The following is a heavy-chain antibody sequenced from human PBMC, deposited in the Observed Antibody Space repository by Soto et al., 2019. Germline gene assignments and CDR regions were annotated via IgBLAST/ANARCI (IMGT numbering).Heavy chain of an antibody. CDR1: GYTFSDYA. CDR3: AREGSMTGSPHNCWFAA. Sequence: ASVKVSCKASGYTFSDYAIHWVRQAPGQSLEWMGWINAGNGNTKYSQNFQGRVTNTRDTSADTAYMELGSLRSEDTAVYYCAREGSMTGSPHNCWFAAWGQGTLVTVSS. V-gene: IGHV1-3*01. D-gene: IGHD1-20*01. J-gene: IGHJ5*02. CDR2: INAGNGNT.